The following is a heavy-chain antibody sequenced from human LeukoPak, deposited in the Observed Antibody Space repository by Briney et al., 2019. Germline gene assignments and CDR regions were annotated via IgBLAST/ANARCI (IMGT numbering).Heavy chain of an antibody. CDR1: GGSISGYY. CDR2: IYYSGST. V-gene: IGHV4-59*08. CDR3: ARHNPAGVSSFDY. Sequence: SETLSLTCTVSGGSISGYYWSWIRQPPGEGLEWIGYIYYSGSTNYNPSLKRRVTISVDTSKNQFSLKLRSVTAADTAVYYCARHNPAGVSSFDYWGQGTLVTVSS. D-gene: IGHD3-10*01. J-gene: IGHJ4*02.